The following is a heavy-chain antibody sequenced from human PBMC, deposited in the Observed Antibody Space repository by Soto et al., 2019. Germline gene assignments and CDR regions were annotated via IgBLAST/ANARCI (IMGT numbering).Heavy chain of an antibody. Sequence: TLSLTCTVSGGSISSGGYYWSWIRQHPGKGLEWIGYIYYSGSTYYNPSRKSRVTISVDTSKNPFSLKLSSVTAADTAVYYCARGPSRDTTYDFGSWFDPWGQGTLVTVSS. CDR3: ARGPSRDTTYDFGSWFDP. D-gene: IGHD3-3*01. CDR1: GGSISSGGYY. CDR2: IYYSGST. V-gene: IGHV4-31*03. J-gene: IGHJ5*02.